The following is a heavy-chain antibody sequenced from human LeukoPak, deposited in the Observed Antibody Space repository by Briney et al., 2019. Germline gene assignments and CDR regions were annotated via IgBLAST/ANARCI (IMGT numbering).Heavy chain of an antibody. V-gene: IGHV3-21*01. J-gene: IGHJ5*02. CDR1: GFTFSSYS. CDR2: ISSSSYI. D-gene: IGHD6-19*01. Sequence: PGGSLRLSCAASGFTFSSYSMNWVRQAPGKGLEWVSSISSSSYIYYADSVKGRFTISRDNAKNSLYLQMNSLRAEDTAVYYCARGPQGSGYWFDPWGQGTLVTVSS. CDR3: ARGPQGSGYWFDP.